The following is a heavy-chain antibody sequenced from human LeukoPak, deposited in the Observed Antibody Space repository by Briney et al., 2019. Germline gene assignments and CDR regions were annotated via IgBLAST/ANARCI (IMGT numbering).Heavy chain of an antibody. D-gene: IGHD5-18*01. Sequence: PGGSLRLSCAASGFTFSNYWMQWVRQVPGKGLVWVSLISTDGSATRYADSVKGRFTISRDNAKSTVYLQMNSLRAEDTAVYYCARDVAMSQDYWGQGILVTVSS. CDR3: ARDVAMSQDY. V-gene: IGHV3-74*01. J-gene: IGHJ4*02. CDR2: ISTDGSAT. CDR1: GFTFSNYW.